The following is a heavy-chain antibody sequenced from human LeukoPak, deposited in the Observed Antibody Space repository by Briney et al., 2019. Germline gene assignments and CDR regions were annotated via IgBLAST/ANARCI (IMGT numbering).Heavy chain of an antibody. CDR1: GFTFSSYS. CDR3: ARVTHYDSSGSIAFDY. Sequence: GGSLRLSCAASGFTFSSYSMNWVRQAPGKGLEWVSYISSSSSTIYYADSVKGRFTISRDNAKNSLYLQMNSLRAEDTAVYYCARVTHYDSSGSIAFDYWGQGTLVTVSS. J-gene: IGHJ4*02. CDR2: ISSSSSTI. V-gene: IGHV3-48*04. D-gene: IGHD3-22*01.